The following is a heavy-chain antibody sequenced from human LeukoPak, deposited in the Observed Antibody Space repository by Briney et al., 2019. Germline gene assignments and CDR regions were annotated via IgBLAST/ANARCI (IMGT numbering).Heavy chain of an antibody. CDR3: ARVPYDSSGYPFDY. J-gene: IGHJ4*02. CDR2: ITSDGSYT. Sequence: AGTSLRLSCAASGFTFTSHGMNWVRQAPGKGLVWVSRITSDGSYTSYADSVKGRFTISRDNAKNTLYLQMNSLRTEATAVYYCARVPYDSSGYPFDYWGQGTLVTVSS. V-gene: IGHV3-74*01. D-gene: IGHD3-22*01. CDR1: GFTFTSHG.